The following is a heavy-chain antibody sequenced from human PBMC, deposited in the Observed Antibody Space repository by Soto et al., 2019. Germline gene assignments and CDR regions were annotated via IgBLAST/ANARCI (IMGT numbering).Heavy chain of an antibody. CDR3: ARGGRVLSSSWSYYYYYMDV. CDR2: INHSGST. D-gene: IGHD6-13*01. CDR1: GGSFSGYY. J-gene: IGHJ6*03. Sequence: PSETLSLTCAVYGGSFSGYYWSWIRQPPGKGLEWIGEINHSGSTNYNPSLKSRVTISVDTSKNQFSLKLSSVTAADTAVYYCARGGRVLSSSWSYYYYYMDVWGKGTTVTVSS. V-gene: IGHV4-34*01.